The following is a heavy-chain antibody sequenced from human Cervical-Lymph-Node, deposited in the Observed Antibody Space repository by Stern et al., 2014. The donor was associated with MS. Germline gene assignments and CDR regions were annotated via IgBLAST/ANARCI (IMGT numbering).Heavy chain of an antibody. D-gene: IGHD4-17*01. V-gene: IGHV5-51*01. CDR3: ASPGPTNGDYESLAY. Sequence: EVQLVESGAEVKKPGESLRISCKGSGYRFTSFWIGWVRLGPGGGLQWLGVIHTGDSDLRYSPSFPGQATASACKSPSTPSLPWSSLKASDSATYCCASPGPTNGDYESLAYWGQGTQVTVSS. J-gene: IGHJ4*02. CDR1: GYRFTSFW. CDR2: IHTGDSDL.